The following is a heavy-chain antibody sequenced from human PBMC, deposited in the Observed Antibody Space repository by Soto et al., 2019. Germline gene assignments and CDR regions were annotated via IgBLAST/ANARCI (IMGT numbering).Heavy chain of an antibody. CDR1: GGSISSSSHH. J-gene: IGHJ4*02. CDR2: ISYSGNT. V-gene: IGHV4-39*01. CDR3: ARLRGLGVVSPSFDY. D-gene: IGHD2-15*01. Sequence: QLQLQESGPGLVKPSETLSLTCTVSGGSISSSSHHWGWFRQSPERGLEWIGCISYSGNTHYNPSLTSRVTRPVTWAKNKFSLNLNSVTAADTAVYYCARLRGLGVVSPSFDYWGQGALVPVSS.